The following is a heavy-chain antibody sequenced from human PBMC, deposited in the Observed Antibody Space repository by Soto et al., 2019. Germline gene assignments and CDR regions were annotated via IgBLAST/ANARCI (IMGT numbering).Heavy chain of an antibody. CDR2: IYPGDSDT. D-gene: IGHD6-13*01. Sequence: GASVKVSCKGSGYSFTSYWIGWVRQMPGKGLEWMGIIYPGDSDTRYSPSFQGQVTISADKSISTAYLQWSSLKASDTAMYYCASQGPSLSSSWYFDYWGQGTLVTVSS. CDR1: GYSFTSYW. CDR3: ASQGPSLSSSWYFDY. V-gene: IGHV5-51*03. J-gene: IGHJ4*02.